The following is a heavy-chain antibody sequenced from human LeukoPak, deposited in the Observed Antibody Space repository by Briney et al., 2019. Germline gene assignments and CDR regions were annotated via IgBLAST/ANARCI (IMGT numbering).Heavy chain of an antibody. CDR1: GGSISSGSYY. V-gene: IGHV4-61*02. CDR2: IYTSGST. Sequence: SQTLSLTCTVSGGSISSGSYYWRWTRQPAGKGLEGIGRIYTSGSTNYNPSLKSRVTISVDTSKNQFSLKLSSVTAADTAVYYCARVGPYCSGGSCHDYWGQGTLVTVSS. CDR3: ARVGPYCSGGSCHDY. J-gene: IGHJ4*02. D-gene: IGHD2-15*01.